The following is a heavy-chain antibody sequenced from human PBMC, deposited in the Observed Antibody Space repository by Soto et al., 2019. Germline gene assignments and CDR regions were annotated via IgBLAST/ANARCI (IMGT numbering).Heavy chain of an antibody. D-gene: IGHD3-10*01. J-gene: IGHJ3*02. Sequence: GGSLRLSCAASGFTFSSYWMSWVRQAPGKGLEWVANIKQDGSEKYYVDSVKGRFTISRDNAKNSLYLQMNSLRAEDTAVYSCARDYYGSGSYDAFDIWGQGTMVTVSS. CDR2: IKQDGSEK. CDR3: ARDYYGSGSYDAFDI. CDR1: GFTFSSYW. V-gene: IGHV3-7*01.